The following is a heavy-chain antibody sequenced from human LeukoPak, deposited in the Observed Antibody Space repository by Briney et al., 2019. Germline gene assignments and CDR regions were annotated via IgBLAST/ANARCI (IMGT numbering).Heavy chain of an antibody. CDR3: ANGAYCGGDCYYGNGDYYYYGMDV. CDR1: GFTFSSYA. J-gene: IGHJ6*02. CDR2: ISGSGGST. V-gene: IGHV3-23*01. Sequence: GGSLRLSCAASGFTFSSYAMSWVRQAPGKGLEWVSAISGSGGSTYYADSVKGRFTISRDNSKNTLYLQMNSLRAGDTAVYYCANGAYCGGDCYYGNGDYYYYGMDVWGQGTTVTVSS. D-gene: IGHD2-21*02.